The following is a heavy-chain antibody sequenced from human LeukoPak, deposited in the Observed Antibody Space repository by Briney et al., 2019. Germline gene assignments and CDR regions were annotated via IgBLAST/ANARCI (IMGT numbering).Heavy chain of an antibody. CDR3: ARQWLVRDWYFDL. Sequence: ALVRVSCKASGYTFTGYYMHWVRQAPGQGLEWIGWINPNSGGTDYAQKFQGRVTMTRDTSISTAYMELSRLRSDDTAVYYCARQWLVRDWYFDLWGRGTLVTVSS. CDR2: INPNSGGT. J-gene: IGHJ2*01. V-gene: IGHV1-2*02. D-gene: IGHD6-19*01. CDR1: GYTFTGYY.